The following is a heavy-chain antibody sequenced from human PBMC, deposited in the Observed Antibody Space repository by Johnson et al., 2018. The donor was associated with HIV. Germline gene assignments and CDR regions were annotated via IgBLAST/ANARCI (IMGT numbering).Heavy chain of an antibody. J-gene: IGHJ3*02. D-gene: IGHD4-17*01. Sequence: LEWVANIKPDGSKKYFVDSVKGRFTISRDNAKNSVYLQMDGLRAEDTALYYCARPYDDYVYGAFDIWGQGTMVTVSS. CDR3: ARPYDDYVYGAFDI. V-gene: IGHV3-7*01. CDR2: IKPDGSKK.